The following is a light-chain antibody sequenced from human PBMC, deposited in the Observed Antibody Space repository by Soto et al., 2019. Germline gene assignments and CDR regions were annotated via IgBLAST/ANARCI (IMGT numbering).Light chain of an antibody. CDR3: QQRSNWPPT. V-gene: IGKV3-11*01. CDR2: EAS. Sequence: EIVLTQSPATLSLSPGERATLSCRASQSVSSYLAWYQQKPGQAPRLLIYEASNRATGIPARFSGSGSGTDFTLTISSLEPEDFAVYYCQQRSNWPPTFGQGTKVDIK. CDR1: QSVSSY. J-gene: IGKJ1*01.